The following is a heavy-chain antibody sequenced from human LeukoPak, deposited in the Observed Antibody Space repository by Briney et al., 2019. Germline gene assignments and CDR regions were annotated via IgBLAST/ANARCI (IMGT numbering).Heavy chain of an antibody. CDR3: ARDTGGARIPFDI. CDR1: GGSISSYY. CDR2: IYYSGST. V-gene: IGHV4-59*01. J-gene: IGHJ3*02. Sequence: SETLSLTCTVSGGSISSYYWSWIRQPPGEGLEWIGYIYYSGSTNYNPSLKSRVTISVDTSKNQFSLKLSSVTAADTAVYYCARDTGGARIPFDIWGQGTMVTVSS.